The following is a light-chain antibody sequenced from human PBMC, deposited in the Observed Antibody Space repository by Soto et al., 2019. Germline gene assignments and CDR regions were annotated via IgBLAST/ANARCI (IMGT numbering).Light chain of an antibody. CDR3: SSYACNSNYV. Sequence: QSVLTQPPSASGSPGQSVTISCTGTSSDVGGHNYVSWYQQHPGKAPKLLIYEVSKRPSGVPDRFSGSKSGSTASLTVSGLQAEDEADYYCSSYACNSNYVFGSGTNATVL. CDR2: EVS. V-gene: IGLV2-8*01. CDR1: SSDVGGHNY. J-gene: IGLJ1*01.